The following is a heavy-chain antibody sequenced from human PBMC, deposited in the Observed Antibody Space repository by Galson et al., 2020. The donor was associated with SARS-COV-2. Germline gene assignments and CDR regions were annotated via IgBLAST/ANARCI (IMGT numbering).Heavy chain of an antibody. CDR3: ARQGVNMIVLVTVPGWYFDL. D-gene: IGHD3-22*01. V-gene: IGHV4-38-2*01. Sequence: SETLSLTCAVSGYSISTTNYWGWVRQPPGKGLEWIGSIYPSGSTYYNPSLKSRVTISLDTSKNQFSLRLDSVTAADTALYYCARQGVNMIVLVTVPGWYFDLWGRSTLVTVSS. CDR2: IYPSGST. J-gene: IGHJ2*01. CDR1: GYSISTTNY.